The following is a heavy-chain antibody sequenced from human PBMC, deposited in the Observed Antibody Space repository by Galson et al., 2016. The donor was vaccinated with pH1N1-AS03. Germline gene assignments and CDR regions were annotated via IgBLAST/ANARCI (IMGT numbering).Heavy chain of an antibody. V-gene: IGHV3-74*03. CDR1: GFPFSTYW. CDR3: AKPRAADWQAFNY. D-gene: IGHD3-9*01. Sequence: SLRLSCAASGFPFSTYWMHWVRQAPGKGLAWVSRISPDGTSALYADSVKGRFPIFRDNPQSTLYLQMDSLTAEDTAVYYCAKPRAADWQAFNYWGRGALVTVSS. J-gene: IGHJ4*02. CDR2: ISPDGTSA.